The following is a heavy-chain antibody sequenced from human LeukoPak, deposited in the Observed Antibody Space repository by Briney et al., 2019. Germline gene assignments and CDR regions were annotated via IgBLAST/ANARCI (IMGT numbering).Heavy chain of an antibody. CDR3: ARGARFRDWGAYYGSYYFDY. J-gene: IGHJ4*02. Sequence: SETLSLTCTVSGGSISSSSYYWGWIRQPPGKGLEWIGEINHSGSTNYNPSLKSRVTISVDTSKNQFSLKLSSVTAADTAVYYYARGARFRDWGAYYGSYYFDYWGQGTLVTVSS. D-gene: IGHD3-10*01. CDR2: INHSGST. CDR1: GGSISSSSYY. V-gene: IGHV4-39*07.